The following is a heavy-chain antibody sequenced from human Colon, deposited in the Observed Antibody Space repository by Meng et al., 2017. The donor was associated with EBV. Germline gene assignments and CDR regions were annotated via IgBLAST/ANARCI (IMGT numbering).Heavy chain of an antibody. V-gene: IGHV1-18*01. D-gene: IGHD4-11*01. CDR2: VSAYNGNT. Sequence: QVQLVQPGAEVKKPGXSVKVSXKPSGYMFTSHGVSWVRQAPGQGLEWMAWVSAYNGNTNYAKQFQGRVTVTADTATSTAYMELRSLTSDDTAVYYCTRDGPNYGNYINFDDWGQGTLVTVSS. CDR3: TRDGPNYGNYINFDD. J-gene: IGHJ4*02. CDR1: GYMFTSHG.